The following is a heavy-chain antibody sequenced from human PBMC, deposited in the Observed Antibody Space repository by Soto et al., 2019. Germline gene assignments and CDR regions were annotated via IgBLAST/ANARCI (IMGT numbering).Heavy chain of an antibody. CDR2: ISGSGGST. J-gene: IGHJ5*02. CDR3: AKDSKNCGRTSGYNWFDP. D-gene: IGHD2-2*01. Sequence: EVQLLESGGGLVQPGGSLRLSCAASGFTFSSYAMSWVRQAPGKGLEWVSAISGSGGSTYYADSVKGRFTISRDNSKNPLYLQMNSLRAEDTAVYYCAKDSKNCGRTSGYNWFDPWGQGTLVTVSS. V-gene: IGHV3-23*01. CDR1: GFTFSSYA.